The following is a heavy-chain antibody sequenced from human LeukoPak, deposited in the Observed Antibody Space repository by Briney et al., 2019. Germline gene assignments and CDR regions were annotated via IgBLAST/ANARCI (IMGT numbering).Heavy chain of an antibody. D-gene: IGHD5-12*01. CDR2: ISYDGNNQ. V-gene: IGHV3-30*19. CDR1: GFTFSSYG. J-gene: IGHJ6*02. CDR3: ARGYSYYYYGMDV. Sequence: GGSLRLSCAASGFTFSSYGMHWVRQAPGKGLEWVAVISYDGNNQYYADSVKGRFTISRDNSKNTLYLQMNSLRVEDTAVYYCARGYSYYYYGMDVWGQGTTVTVSS.